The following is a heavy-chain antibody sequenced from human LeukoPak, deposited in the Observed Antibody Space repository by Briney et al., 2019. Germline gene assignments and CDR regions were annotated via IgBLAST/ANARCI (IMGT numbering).Heavy chain of an antibody. V-gene: IGHV3-7*01. D-gene: IGHD3-3*01. CDR3: ARDPYYDFWSGYHHFDY. J-gene: IGHJ4*02. CDR1: GFTFSSYW. CDR2: IKQDGSEK. Sequence: GGSLRLSCAASGFTFSSYWMSWVGQAPGKGLEGVANIKQDGSEKYYVDSVKGRFTISRDNAKNSLYLQMNSLRAEDTAVYYCARDPYYDFWSGYHHFDYWGQGTLVTVSS.